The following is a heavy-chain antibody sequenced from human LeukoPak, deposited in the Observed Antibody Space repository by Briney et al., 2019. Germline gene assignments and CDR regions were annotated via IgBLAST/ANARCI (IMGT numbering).Heavy chain of an antibody. D-gene: IGHD3-9*01. Sequence: GGALKLSCAASGFTFSSYEMNRVRQAPGEGLERVSYISSSGSTIYYADSVKGRFTISRDNAKNSLYLQMNSLRAEDTAVYYCAREGGVSTYYDILTGPGYFDYWGQGTLVTVSS. CDR3: AREGGVSTYYDILTGPGYFDY. CDR1: GFTFSSYE. CDR2: ISSSGSTI. V-gene: IGHV3-48*03. J-gene: IGHJ4*02.